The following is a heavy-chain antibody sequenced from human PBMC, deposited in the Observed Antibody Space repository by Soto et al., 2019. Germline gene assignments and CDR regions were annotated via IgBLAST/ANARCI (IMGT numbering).Heavy chain of an antibody. CDR2: ISGSVGST. J-gene: IGHJ6*02. D-gene: IGHD2-8*01. CDR1: GFTFSSYA. V-gene: IGHV3-23*01. Sequence: GGSLRLSCAASGFTFSSYAMSWVRQAPGKGLEWVSAISGSVGSTYYADSVKGRFTISRDNSKNTLYLQMNSLRAEDTAVYYCAKSDIVLMAPMDVWGQGTTVTVSS. CDR3: AKSDIVLMAPMDV.